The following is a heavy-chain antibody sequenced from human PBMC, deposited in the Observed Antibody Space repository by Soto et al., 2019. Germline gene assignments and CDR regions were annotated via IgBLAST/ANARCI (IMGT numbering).Heavy chain of an antibody. V-gene: IGHV3-66*01. D-gene: IGHD4-17*01. Sequence: EVQLVESGGGLVQPGGSLRLSCAASGFTVSSNYMSWVRQAPGKGLEWVSVIYSGGSTYYADSVKGRFTISRDNSKNTLYLQMNSLRAEDTAVYYCARDPYYGGTPYYGMDVWGQGTTVTVSS. J-gene: IGHJ6*02. CDR1: GFTVSSNY. CDR2: IYSGGST. CDR3: ARDPYYGGTPYYGMDV.